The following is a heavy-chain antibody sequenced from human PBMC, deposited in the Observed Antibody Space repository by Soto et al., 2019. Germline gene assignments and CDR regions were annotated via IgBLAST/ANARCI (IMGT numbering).Heavy chain of an antibody. J-gene: IGHJ5*02. CDR1: GGTFSSYA. CDR2: IIPIFGAA. V-gene: IGHV1-69*13. CDR3: ARDLPGYCSSTSCRGWFDP. D-gene: IGHD2-2*01. Sequence: SVTVSCTASGGTFSSYAISWVRQATGQGLEWMGGIIPIFGAANYAQKFQGRVTITADESTSTAYMELSSLRSEDTAVCYCARDLPGYCSSTSCRGWFDPWGQGTLVTVSS.